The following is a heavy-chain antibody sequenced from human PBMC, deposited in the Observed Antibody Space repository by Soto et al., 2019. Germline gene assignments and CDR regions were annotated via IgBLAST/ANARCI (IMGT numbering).Heavy chain of an antibody. CDR3: AKDRDGAAAGPTKFYGMDV. V-gene: IGHV3-23*01. J-gene: IGHJ6*02. Sequence: EVQLLESGGGLVQPGGSLRLSCAASGFTFSSYAMSWVRQAPGKGLEWVSVISGSGDSTYYADSVRGRFTISSDNSKNTLYLQINRLTAEDTAVYYCAKDRDGAAAGPTKFYGMDVWGQGTTVTVSS. D-gene: IGHD6-13*01. CDR2: ISGSGDST. CDR1: GFTFSSYA.